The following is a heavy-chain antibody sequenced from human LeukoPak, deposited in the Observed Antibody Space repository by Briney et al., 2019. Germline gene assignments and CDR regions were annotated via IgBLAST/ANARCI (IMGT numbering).Heavy chain of an antibody. CDR2: IYHSGST. Sequence: SETLSLTCTVSGGSVSSSSYYWAWIRQPPGKGLEWIGSIYHSGSTYYNPSLKSRVTISVDTSENQFSLKLTSVTAADTAVYHCAKKGYYYYIDVWGTGTTVTVS. V-gene: IGHV4-39*07. CDR1: GGSVSSSSYY. J-gene: IGHJ6*03. CDR3: AKKGYYYYIDV.